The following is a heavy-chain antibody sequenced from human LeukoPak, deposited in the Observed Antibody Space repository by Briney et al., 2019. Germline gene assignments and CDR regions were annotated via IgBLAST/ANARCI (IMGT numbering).Heavy chain of an antibody. CDR2: ISSSGSTI. J-gene: IGHJ6*02. CDR1: GFTFSRYE. CDR3: ARDCSGGSCYYYGMAV. V-gene: IGHV3-48*03. D-gene: IGHD2-15*01. Sequence: PGGSLRLSCAASGFTFSRYEMIWVRQAPGKGLEWVSYISSSGSTIYYADSVKGRFTISRDNAKNSLYLQMNSLRAEDTAVYYCARDCSGGSCYYYGMAVWGQWTTVTVSS.